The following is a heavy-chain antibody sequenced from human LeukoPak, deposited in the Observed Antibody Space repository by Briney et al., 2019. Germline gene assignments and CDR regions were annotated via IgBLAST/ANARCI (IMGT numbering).Heavy chain of an antibody. CDR3: ARVSRGKWELLGAHDY. Sequence: GGSLRLSCAASGITGYSMHWVRQAPGKGLEWVCSISSSSNYIYCADSVKGRFTISRDNAKNSLYLQMNSLRAEDTAVYYCARVSRGKWELLGAHDYWGQGTLVTVSS. J-gene: IGHJ4*02. CDR1: GITGYS. V-gene: IGHV3-21*01. CDR2: ISSSSNYI. D-gene: IGHD1-26*01.